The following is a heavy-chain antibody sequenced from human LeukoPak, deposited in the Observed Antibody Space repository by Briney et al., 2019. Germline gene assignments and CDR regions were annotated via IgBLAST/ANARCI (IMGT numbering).Heavy chain of an antibody. CDR3: AKDRERVSGWGSGDAFDI. D-gene: IGHD6-19*01. J-gene: IGHJ3*02. CDR1: GFTFSSYG. CDR2: ILSDGSKE. V-gene: IGHV3-33*06. Sequence: GGSLRLSCAATGFTFSSYGMHWVRQAPGKGLEWVAVILSDGSKEFYTDSVKGRFTISRDNSKNTLYLQMNSLRAEDTAVYYCAKDRERVSGWGSGDAFDIWGQGTMVTVSS.